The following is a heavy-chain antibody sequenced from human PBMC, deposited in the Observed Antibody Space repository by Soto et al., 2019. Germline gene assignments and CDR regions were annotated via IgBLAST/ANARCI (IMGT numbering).Heavy chain of an antibody. Sequence: GGSLRLSCAASGFTFGSYGMRWVRQAPGKGLEWVAVIWYDGSNKYYADSVKGRFTISRDNSKNTLYLQMNSLRAEDTAVYYCARGPSITTSGGMDVWGQGTTVTVSS. J-gene: IGHJ6*02. D-gene: IGHD3-3*01. CDR1: GFTFGSYG. CDR2: IWYDGSNK. CDR3: ARGPSITTSGGMDV. V-gene: IGHV3-33*01.